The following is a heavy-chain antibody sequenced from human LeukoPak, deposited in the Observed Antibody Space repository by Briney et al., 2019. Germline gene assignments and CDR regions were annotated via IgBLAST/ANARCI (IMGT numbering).Heavy chain of an antibody. CDR3: ARGVIAAGGNDFDY. D-gene: IGHD6-13*01. CDR2: IYYHENT. J-gene: IGHJ4*02. CDR1: GGSISSSSDY. V-gene: IGHV4-39*07. Sequence: SETLSLTCTVSGGSISSSSDYWGWIRQAPGKGLEWIGSIYYHENTYYNSSLKSRVTMSVDTSKNQLSLKMISVTAADTAVYYCARGVIAAGGNDFDYWGQGTLVTVSS.